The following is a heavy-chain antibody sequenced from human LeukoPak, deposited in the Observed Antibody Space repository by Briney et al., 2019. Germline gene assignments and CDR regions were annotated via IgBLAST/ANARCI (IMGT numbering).Heavy chain of an antibody. CDR3: ARPSSSGSYYY. D-gene: IGHD1-26*01. CDR2: ISYSGSP. J-gene: IGHJ4*02. CDR1: GDSISSSGHW. Sequence: SETLSLTRTVSGDSISSSGHWWGWIRQPPGGGLEWIGSISYSGSPSYNPSLKSRVTISVDTSKNQLSLRLSSVTAADTAVYYCARPSSSGSYYYWGQGTLVTVS. V-gene: IGHV4-39*01.